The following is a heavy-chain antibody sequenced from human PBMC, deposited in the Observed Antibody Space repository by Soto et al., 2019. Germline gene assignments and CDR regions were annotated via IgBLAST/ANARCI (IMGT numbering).Heavy chain of an antibody. CDR3: ARDRPQWVVEGPVGDC. CDR1: GFSFSTYT. J-gene: IGHJ4*02. D-gene: IGHD6-19*01. Sequence: EEQLVESGGGLAKPGGSLRLSCAASGFSFSTYTMIWVRQAPGKGLEWISSINSNSNYRYYADSVKGRFTISRDNARNSLSLHMNSWRVEDTAVYYCARDRPQWVVEGPVGDCWGQGTQVNVSS. CDR2: INSNSNYR. V-gene: IGHV3-21*02.